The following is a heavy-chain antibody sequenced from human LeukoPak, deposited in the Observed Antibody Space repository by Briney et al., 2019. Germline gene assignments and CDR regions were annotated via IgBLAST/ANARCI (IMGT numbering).Heavy chain of an antibody. J-gene: IGHJ2*01. D-gene: IGHD1-26*01. Sequence: GGSLRLSCAASGFTFSSYAMHWVRQAPGKGLEWVAAISYDGTNKNYADSVKGRFTISRDNSKNTLYVQMNSLRAEDTAVYYCAKVGNKYSGSYPYWYFDFWGRGTLVTVSS. CDR2: ISYDGTNK. CDR1: GFTFSSYA. CDR3: AKVGNKYSGSYPYWYFDF. V-gene: IGHV3-30-3*01.